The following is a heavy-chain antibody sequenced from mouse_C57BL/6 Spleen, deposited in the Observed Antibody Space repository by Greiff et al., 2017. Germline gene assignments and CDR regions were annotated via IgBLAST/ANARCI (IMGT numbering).Heavy chain of an antibody. V-gene: IGHV1-54*01. J-gene: IGHJ2*01. CDR2: INPGSGGT. CDR1: GYAFTNYL. Sequence: QVQLQQSGAELVRPGTSVKVSCKASGYAFTNYLIEWVKQRPGQGLEWIGVINPGSGGTNYNEKFKGKATLTADKSSSTAYMQLSSLTSEDSAVYFCARKGTTVVDYFDYWGQGTTLTVSS. D-gene: IGHD1-1*01. CDR3: ARKGTTVVDYFDY.